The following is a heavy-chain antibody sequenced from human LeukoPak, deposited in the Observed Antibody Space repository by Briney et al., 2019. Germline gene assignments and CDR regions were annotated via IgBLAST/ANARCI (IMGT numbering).Heavy chain of an antibody. CDR1: EFSFISYS. CDR2: ISGSGGST. D-gene: IGHD1-26*01. CDR3: AKGGGSYFRRVTYCYFYMDV. V-gene: IGHV3-23*01. Sequence: PGGSPRLACAASEFSFISYSMSWVRQAPGKGLQWVSGISGSGGSTYYADSVNGRFTISRDNSKNTLYLQMISLRAEDTAVYYYAKGGGSYFRRVTYCYFYMDVPGKSGTVPVSS. J-gene: IGHJ6*03.